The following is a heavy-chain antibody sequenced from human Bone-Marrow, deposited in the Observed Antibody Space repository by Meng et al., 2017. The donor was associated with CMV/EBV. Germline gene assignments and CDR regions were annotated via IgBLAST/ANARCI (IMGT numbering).Heavy chain of an antibody. D-gene: IGHD3-10*01. J-gene: IGHJ5*02. V-gene: IGHV4-39*07. CDR1: GGSISSNTYY. Sequence: SETLSLTCTVSGGSISSNTYYWGWIRQPPGKGLEWIGSVYYSGTTYYNPSLKSRVTMSVDTSQNQFSLKMRSLTVADTAVYYCTKDGDYYGPNWFDPWGQGTLVTVSS. CDR3: TKDGDYYGPNWFDP. CDR2: VYYSGTT.